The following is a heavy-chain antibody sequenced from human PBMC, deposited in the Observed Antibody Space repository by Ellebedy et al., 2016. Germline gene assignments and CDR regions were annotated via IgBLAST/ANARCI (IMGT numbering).Heavy chain of an antibody. J-gene: IGHJ5*02. V-gene: IGHV1-3*01. CDR3: ARGRSSSWYYWFDP. CDR1: GYTFTSYA. CDR2: INAGNGNT. Sequence: ASVKVSCKASGYTFTSYAMHWVRQAPGQRLEWMGWINAGNGNTKYSQKFQGRVTITRDTSASTAYMELSSLRSEDTAVYYCARGRSSSWYYWFDPWGQGTLVTVSS. D-gene: IGHD6-13*01.